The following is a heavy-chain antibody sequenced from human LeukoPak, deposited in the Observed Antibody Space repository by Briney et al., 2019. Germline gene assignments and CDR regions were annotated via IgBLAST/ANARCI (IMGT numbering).Heavy chain of an antibody. J-gene: IGHJ4*02. Sequence: SETLSLTCTVSSYSINSGYYWGWIRQPPGKGLEWVATVYHSGSTYYNPSLKSRVTISVDTSKNQFSLKLSSVTAADTAVYYCARDLVYGSFDYWGQGTLVTVSS. D-gene: IGHD3-10*01. CDR1: SYSINSGYY. V-gene: IGHV4-38-2*02. CDR2: VYHSGST. CDR3: ARDLVYGSFDY.